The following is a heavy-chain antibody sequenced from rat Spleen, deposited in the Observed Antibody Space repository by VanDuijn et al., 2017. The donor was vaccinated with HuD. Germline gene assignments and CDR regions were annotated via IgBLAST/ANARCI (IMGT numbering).Heavy chain of an antibody. CDR1: GFTFNNYG. V-gene: IGHV5-19*01. J-gene: IGHJ3*01. D-gene: IGHD1-2*01. CDR3: ATGSPNWFAF. CDR2: ISPSGGST. Sequence: EVQLVETGGGLVQPGRALKISCTASGFTFNNYGMHWIRQAPTKGLEWVASISPSGGSTYYRDSVKGRFTISRDNAKSTLSLQMDSLRSEDTATYYCATGSPNWFAFWGQGTLVTVSS.